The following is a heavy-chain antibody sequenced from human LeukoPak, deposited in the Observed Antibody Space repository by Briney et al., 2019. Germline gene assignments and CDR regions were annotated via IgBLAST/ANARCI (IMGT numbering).Heavy chain of an antibody. CDR1: GFTFDDYA. Sequence: GRSLRLSCAASGFTFDDYAMHWVRQAPGKGLEWVSGISWNSGSIGYADSVKGRFTISRDNAKNSLYLQMNSLRAEDTALYYCAKDIAVDYYGMDVWGQGTTVTVSS. CDR2: ISWNSGSI. D-gene: IGHD6-19*01. CDR3: AKDIAVDYYGMDV. J-gene: IGHJ6*02. V-gene: IGHV3-9*01.